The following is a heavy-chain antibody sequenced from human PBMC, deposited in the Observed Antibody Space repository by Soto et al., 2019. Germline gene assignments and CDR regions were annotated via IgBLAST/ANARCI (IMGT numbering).Heavy chain of an antibody. Sequence: ASVKVSCKASGYTFTSYDINWVRQATGQGLEWMGWMNPNSGNTGYAQKFQGRVTMTRNTSISTAYMELSTLRSEDTAVYYCARGKYDSWSGYYPSYYYYSNMDLWGQRSTLTVSS. CDR3: ARGKYDSWSGYYPSYYYYSNMDL. CDR2: MNPNSGNT. CDR1: GYTFTSYD. V-gene: IGHV1-8*01. D-gene: IGHD3-3*01. J-gene: IGHJ6*02.